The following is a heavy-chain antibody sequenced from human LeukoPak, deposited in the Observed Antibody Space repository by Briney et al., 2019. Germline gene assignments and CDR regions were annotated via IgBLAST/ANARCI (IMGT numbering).Heavy chain of an antibody. CDR1: GYIFTGYY. CDR3: ARVVEYSSSGPLGYYYMDV. J-gene: IGHJ6*03. Sequence: ASVKVSCKASGYIFTGYYIHWVRQAPGQGLEWMGWINPKSGGTNYAQKFQGRVTMTRDTSISTAYMELSRLRSDDTAVYYCARVVEYSSSGPLGYYYMDVWGKGTTVTISS. CDR2: INPKSGGT. V-gene: IGHV1-2*02. D-gene: IGHD6-13*01.